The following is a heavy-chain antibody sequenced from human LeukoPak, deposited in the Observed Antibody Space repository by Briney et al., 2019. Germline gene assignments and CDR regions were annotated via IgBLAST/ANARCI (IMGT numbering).Heavy chain of an antibody. CDR3: ARGTQAAD. J-gene: IGHJ4*02. V-gene: IGHV3-30*19. CDR2: ISYDGSNK. Sequence: GGSLRLSCAASAFTFSHYGMHWVRQAPGKGLEWVAVISYDGSNKYYADSVKGRFTISRDNSKNTLYLQMNSLRAEDTAVYYCARGTQAADWGQGTLVTVSS. D-gene: IGHD2-15*01. CDR1: AFTFSHYG.